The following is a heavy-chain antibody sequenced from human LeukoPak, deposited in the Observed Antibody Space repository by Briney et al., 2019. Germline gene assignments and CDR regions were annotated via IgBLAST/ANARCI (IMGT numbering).Heavy chain of an antibody. CDR1: GFTFRSHA. CDR2: ISYDGSNK. D-gene: IGHD5-18*01. J-gene: IGHJ5*02. Sequence: GGSLRLSCVGSGFTFRSHAMSWVRQAPGKGLEWVAVISYDGSNKYYADSVKGRFTISRDNSKNTLYLQMNSLRAEDTAVYYCARDGYTAMENWFDPWAREPWSPSPQ. CDR3: ARDGYTAMENWFDP. V-gene: IGHV3-30*04.